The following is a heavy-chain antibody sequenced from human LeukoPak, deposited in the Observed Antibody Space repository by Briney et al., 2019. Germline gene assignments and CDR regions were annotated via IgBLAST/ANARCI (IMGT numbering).Heavy chain of an antibody. Sequence: PRASVKVSCKASGYTFTGYYVHWVRQAPGQGLEWMGWINPNSGGTNYAQKFQGRVTMTRDTSISTAYMELSRLRSDDTAVYYCARDAYVWGSYRYTLRAFDIWGQGTMVTVSS. CDR2: INPNSGGT. CDR3: ARDAYVWGSYRYTLRAFDI. D-gene: IGHD3-16*02. CDR1: GYTFTGYY. V-gene: IGHV1-2*02. J-gene: IGHJ3*02.